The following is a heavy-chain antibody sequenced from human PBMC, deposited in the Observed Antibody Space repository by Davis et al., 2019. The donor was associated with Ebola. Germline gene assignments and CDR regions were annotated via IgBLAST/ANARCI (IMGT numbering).Heavy chain of an antibody. CDR3: ARKTYFEY. J-gene: IGHJ4*02. Sequence: GESLKISCAASGFTFSSYAMHWVRQAPGKGLAWVAVISYDGSNKYYADSVKGRFTISRDNSKNTLYLQMNSLRAEDTAVYYCARKTYFEYWGQGTLVTVSS. CDR2: ISYDGSNK. V-gene: IGHV3-30*04. CDR1: GFTFSSYA.